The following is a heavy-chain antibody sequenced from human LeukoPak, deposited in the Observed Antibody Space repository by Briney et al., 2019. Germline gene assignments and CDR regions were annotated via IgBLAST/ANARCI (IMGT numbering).Heavy chain of an antibody. CDR2: INHSGST. CDR1: GGSFSGYY. J-gene: IGHJ4*02. D-gene: IGHD3-16*01. CDR3: ARGPHRMTLRRGRYLDY. V-gene: IGHV4-34*01. Sequence: PSETLSLTCAVYGGSFSGYYWSWIRQPPGKGLEWIGEINHSGSTNYNPSLKSRVTISVDTSKNQFSLKLSSVTAADTAVYYCARGPHRMTLRRGRYLDYWGQGTLVTVSS.